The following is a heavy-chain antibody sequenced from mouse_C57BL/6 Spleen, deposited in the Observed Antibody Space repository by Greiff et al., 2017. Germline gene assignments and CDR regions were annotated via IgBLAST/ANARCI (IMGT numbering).Heavy chain of an antibody. CDR3: ARRSNYEGAMDY. Sequence: VQLKQPGAELVKPGASVKLSCKASGYTFTSYWMHWVKQRPGQGLEWIGMIHPNSGSTNYNEKFKSKATLTVDKSSSTAYMQLSSLTSEDSAVYYCARRSNYEGAMDYWGQGTSVTVSS. V-gene: IGHV1-64*01. D-gene: IGHD2-5*01. CDR2: IHPNSGST. CDR1: GYTFTSYW. J-gene: IGHJ4*01.